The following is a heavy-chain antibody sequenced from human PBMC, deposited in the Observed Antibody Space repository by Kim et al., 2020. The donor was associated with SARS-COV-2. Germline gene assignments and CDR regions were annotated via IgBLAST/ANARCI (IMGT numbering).Heavy chain of an antibody. J-gene: IGHJ4*02. CDR2: IYYSGST. V-gene: IGHV4-59*01. CDR1: GGSISSYY. Sequence: SETLSLTCTVSGGSISSYYWSWIRQPPGKGLEWIGYIYYSGSTNYNPSLKSRVTISVDTSKNQFSLKLSSVTAADTAVYYCARVSGSSSGWYPYWGPGT. D-gene: IGHD6-19*01. CDR3: ARVSGSSSGWYPY.